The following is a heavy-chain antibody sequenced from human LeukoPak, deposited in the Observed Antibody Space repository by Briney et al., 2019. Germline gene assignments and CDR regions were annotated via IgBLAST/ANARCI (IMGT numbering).Heavy chain of an antibody. CDR1: GFTFSSYE. V-gene: IGHV3-48*03. CDR2: ISSSGSTI. Sequence: GGSLRLSCAASGFTFSSYEMNWVRQAPGKGLEWVSYISSSGSTIYYADSVRGRFTISRDNAKNSLYLQMNSLRAEDTALYYCARRKNRYEGYYYYYYMDVWGKGTTVTVSS. D-gene: IGHD5-12*01. J-gene: IGHJ6*03. CDR3: ARRKNRYEGYYYYYYMDV.